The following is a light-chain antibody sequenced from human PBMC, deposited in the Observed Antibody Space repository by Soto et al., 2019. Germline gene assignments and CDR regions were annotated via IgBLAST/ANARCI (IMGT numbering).Light chain of an antibody. Sequence: EIVLTQSPGTLSLSPGQRATLSCRASQSVINSYIAWYQQQPGQAPRLLIYGASSRATGIPNRFSGRGSGTDFTITIGGLEPDDFAVYYCPHYGGSLGTFGQGTNVEI. J-gene: IGKJ1*01. CDR3: PHYGGSLGT. CDR1: QSVINSY. CDR2: GAS. V-gene: IGKV3-20*01.